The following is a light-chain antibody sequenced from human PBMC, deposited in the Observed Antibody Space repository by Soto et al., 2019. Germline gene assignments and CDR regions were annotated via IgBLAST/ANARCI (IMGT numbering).Light chain of an antibody. CDR2: DVS. CDR1: GSDVGGYNY. CDR3: SSYTTSSTRV. V-gene: IGLV2-14*03. Sequence: QSALTQPASVYGSPGQSITISCTGTGSDVGGYNYVSWYQQHPGKAPKLMIYDVSNRPSGVSDRFSASKSGNTASLTISGLQAEDEADYYCSSYTTSSTRVFGGGTKVTVL. J-gene: IGLJ2*01.